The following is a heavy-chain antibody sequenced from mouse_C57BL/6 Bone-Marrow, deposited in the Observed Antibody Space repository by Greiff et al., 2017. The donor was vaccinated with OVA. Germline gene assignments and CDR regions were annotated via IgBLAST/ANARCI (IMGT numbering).Heavy chain of an antibody. D-gene: IGHD2-4*01. CDR2: ISDGGSYT. CDR3: AGGLRQYFDV. Sequence: DVQLQESGGGLVKPGGSLKLSCAASGFTFSSYAMSWVRQTPEKRLEWVATISDGGSYTYYPDNVKGRFTISRDNAKNNLYLQMSHLKSEDTAMYYCAGGLRQYFDVWGTGTTVTVSS. CDR1: GFTFSSYA. J-gene: IGHJ1*03. V-gene: IGHV5-4*01.